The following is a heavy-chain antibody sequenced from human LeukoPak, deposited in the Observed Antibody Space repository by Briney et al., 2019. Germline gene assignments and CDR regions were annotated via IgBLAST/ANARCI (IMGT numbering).Heavy chain of an antibody. D-gene: IGHD2-2*01. CDR2: TSGSGGST. Sequence: GSLRLSCAASGFTFSSYAMSWVRQAPGKGLEWVSGTSGSGGSTYYADSVKGRFTISRDKSKNTLYLQMNSLRAEDTAVYYCAKDRIVVVPAAGEDWFDPWGQGTLVTVSS. CDR3: AKDRIVVVPAAGEDWFDP. V-gene: IGHV3-23*01. J-gene: IGHJ5*02. CDR1: GFTFSSYA.